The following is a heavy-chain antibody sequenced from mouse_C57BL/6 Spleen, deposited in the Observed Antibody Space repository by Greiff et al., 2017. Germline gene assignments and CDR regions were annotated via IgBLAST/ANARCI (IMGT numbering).Heavy chain of an antibody. V-gene: IGHV1-74*01. CDR1: GYTFTSYW. CDR3: SRWLLREPYFDY. D-gene: IGHD2-3*01. Sequence: VKLQESGAELVKPGASVKVSCKASGYTFTSYWMHWVKQRPGQGLEWIGRIHPSDSDTNYNQKFKGKATLTVDKSSSTAYMQLSSLTSEDSAVYYCSRWLLREPYFDYWGQGTTLTVSS. CDR2: IHPSDSDT. J-gene: IGHJ2*01.